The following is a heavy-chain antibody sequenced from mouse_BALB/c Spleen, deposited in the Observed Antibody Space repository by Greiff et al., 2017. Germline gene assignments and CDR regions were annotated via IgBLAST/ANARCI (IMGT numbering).Heavy chain of an antibody. Sequence: QVQLQQPGAELVMPGASVKMSCKASGYTFTDYWMHWVKQRPGQGLEWIGAIDTSDSYTSYNQKFKGKATLTVDESSSTAYMQLSSLTSEDSAVYYCAREGYFDVWGAGTTVTVSS. CDR3: AREGYFDV. J-gene: IGHJ1*01. CDR2: IDTSDSYT. CDR1: GYTFTDYW. V-gene: IGHV1-69*01.